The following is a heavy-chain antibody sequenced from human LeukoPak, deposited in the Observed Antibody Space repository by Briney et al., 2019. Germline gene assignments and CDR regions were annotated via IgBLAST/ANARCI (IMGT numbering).Heavy chain of an antibody. CDR3: ARDWHYDFWSGYWAWFDP. CDR1: GGPFSSYA. J-gene: IGHJ5*02. CDR2: IIPIFGTA. D-gene: IGHD3-3*01. Sequence: SVKVSCKASGGPFSSYAISWVRQAPGQGLEWRGGIIPIFGTANYAQKFQGRVTITTDESTSTAYMELSSLRSEDTAVYYCARDWHYDFWSGYWAWFDPWGQGTLVTVSS. V-gene: IGHV1-69*05.